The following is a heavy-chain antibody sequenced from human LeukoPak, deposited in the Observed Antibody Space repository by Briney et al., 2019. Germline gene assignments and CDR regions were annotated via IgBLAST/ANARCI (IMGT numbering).Heavy chain of an antibody. CDR3: ARGGIQLWLSYFGY. CDR2: IYYSGST. J-gene: IGHJ4*02. CDR1: GGSISSYY. D-gene: IGHD5-18*01. V-gene: IGHV4-59*12. Sequence: SETLSLTCTVSGGSISSYYWSWIRQPPGKGLEWIGYIYYSGSTNYNPSLKSRVTISVDTSKNQFSLKLSSVTAADTAVYYCARGGIQLWLSYFGYWGQGTLVTVSS.